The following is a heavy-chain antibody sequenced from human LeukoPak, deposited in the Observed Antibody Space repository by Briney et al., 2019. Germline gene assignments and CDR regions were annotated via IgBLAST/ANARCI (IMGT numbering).Heavy chain of an antibody. J-gene: IGHJ4*02. Sequence: VASVKVSCKASGYTFTSYDINWVRQATGQGLEWMGWMNPNSGNTGYAQKFQGRVTITRNTSISTAYMELSSLRSEDTAVYYCARGGAYYYDSSGFWFSSWGQGTLVTVSS. CDR2: MNPNSGNT. CDR1: GYTFTSYD. D-gene: IGHD3-22*01. V-gene: IGHV1-8*03. CDR3: ARGGAYYYDSSGFWFSS.